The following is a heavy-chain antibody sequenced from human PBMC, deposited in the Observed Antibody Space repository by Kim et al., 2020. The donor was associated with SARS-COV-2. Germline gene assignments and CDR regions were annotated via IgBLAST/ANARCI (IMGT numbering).Heavy chain of an antibody. J-gene: IGHJ4*02. CDR3: TPSGVLWFGEFDY. V-gene: IGHV3-15*01. CDR2: IKSKTDGGTT. D-gene: IGHD3-10*01. Sequence: GGSLRLSCAASGFSFTKAWMSWVRQAPGKGLEWVGRIKSKTDGGTTDYAAPVKGRFTISRDDSKNTLYLQMNSLKTEDTAVYYCTPSGVLWFGEFDYWGQGTLVTVSS. CDR1: GFSFTKAW.